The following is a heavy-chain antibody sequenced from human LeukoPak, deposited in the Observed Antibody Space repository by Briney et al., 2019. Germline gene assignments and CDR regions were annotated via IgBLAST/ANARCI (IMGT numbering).Heavy chain of an antibody. D-gene: IGHD3-3*01. CDR1: GGSISSYY. CDR3: ARSRVGYDFWSGYYGFDP. V-gene: IGHV4-59*12. Sequence: SETLSLTCTVSGGSISSYYWSWIRQPPGKGLEWIGYIYYSGSTNYSPSLKSRVTISVDTSKNQFSLKLSSVTAADTAVYYCARSRVGYDFWSGYYGFDPWGQGTLVTVSS. CDR2: IYYSGST. J-gene: IGHJ5*02.